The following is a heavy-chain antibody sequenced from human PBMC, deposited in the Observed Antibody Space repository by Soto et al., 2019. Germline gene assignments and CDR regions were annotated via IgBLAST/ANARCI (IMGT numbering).Heavy chain of an antibody. CDR2: ISSSSSYI. Sequence: GGSLRLSCAASGFTFSSYSMNWVRQAPGKGLEWVSSISSSSSYIYYADSVKGRFTISRDNAKNSLYLQMNSLRAEDTAVYYCASSSSPYYYYGMDVWGQGTTVTV. J-gene: IGHJ6*02. V-gene: IGHV3-21*01. CDR3: ASSSSPYYYYGMDV. CDR1: GFTFSSYS. D-gene: IGHD6-6*01.